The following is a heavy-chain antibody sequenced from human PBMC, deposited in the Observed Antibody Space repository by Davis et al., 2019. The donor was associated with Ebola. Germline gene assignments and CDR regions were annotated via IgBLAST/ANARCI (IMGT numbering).Heavy chain of an antibody. J-gene: IGHJ6*04. CDR3: ATLWFGELLGMDV. D-gene: IGHD3-10*01. Sequence: ASVKVSCKASGYTFTGYYMHWVRRAPGQGLEWMGRINPYNGGTNYAQKFQGRVTMTRDTSISTAYMELSRLRSDDTAVYYCATLWFGELLGMDVWGKGTTVTVSS. CDR1: GYTFTGYY. CDR2: INPYNGGT. V-gene: IGHV1-2*06.